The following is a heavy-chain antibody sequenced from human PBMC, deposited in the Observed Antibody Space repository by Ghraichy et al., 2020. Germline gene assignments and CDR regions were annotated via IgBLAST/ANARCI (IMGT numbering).Heavy chain of an antibody. J-gene: IGHJ5*02. CDR3: ARDWSSGSYLGGPGWFDP. CDR2: IYYSGST. CDR1: GGSISSYY. V-gene: IGHV4-59*01. Sequence: SETLSLTCTVSGGSISSYYWSWIRQPPGKGLEWIGCIYYSGSTNYNPSLKSRVTISVDTSKNQFSLKLSSVTAADTAVCYCARDWSSGSYLGGPGWFDPWGQGTLVTVSS. D-gene: IGHD1-26*01.